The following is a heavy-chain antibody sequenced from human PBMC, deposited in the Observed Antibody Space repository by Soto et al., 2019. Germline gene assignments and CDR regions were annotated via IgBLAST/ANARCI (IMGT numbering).Heavy chain of an antibody. V-gene: IGHV3-21*01. CDR1: GFTFSGYS. J-gene: IGHJ5*02. D-gene: IGHD1-1*01. CDR2: ISSSSSYI. CDR3: ARDAGIDWSSWFDP. Sequence: GGSLRLSCAASGFTFSGYSMNWVRQAPGKGLEWVSSISSSSSYIYYADSVKGRFTISRDNAKNSLYLQMNSLRAEDTAVYYCARDAGIDWSSWFDPWGQGTLVTVSS.